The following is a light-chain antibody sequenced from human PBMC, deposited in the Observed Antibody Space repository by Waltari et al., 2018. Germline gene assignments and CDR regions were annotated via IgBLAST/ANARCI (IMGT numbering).Light chain of an antibody. V-gene: IGLV2-23*01. CDR3: CSHAGSSTL. Sequence: QSALTQPASVSGSPGQSITISCTGTSSDVGSYNLVSWYQQHPGKAPKLMIYEGSKRPSGVSNRFSGSKPGNTASLTFSGLQAEDEADYYCCSHAGSSTLFGGGTKLTVL. CDR2: EGS. CDR1: SSDVGSYNL. J-gene: IGLJ2*01.